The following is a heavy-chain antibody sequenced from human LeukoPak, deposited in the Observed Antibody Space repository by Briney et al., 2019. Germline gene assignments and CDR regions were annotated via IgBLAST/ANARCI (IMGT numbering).Heavy chain of an antibody. J-gene: IGHJ4*02. Sequence: ASVKVSCKASGYTFTSYGITWVRQAPGQGLEWMGWISAYNGNTDYAQKLQGRVTMTTDTSTSTAYMELRSLRSDDTAVYYCARTATYYYDSSGYYPYDYWGQGTLVTVSS. D-gene: IGHD3-22*01. CDR3: ARTATYYYDSSGYYPYDY. V-gene: IGHV1-18*01. CDR1: GYTFTSYG. CDR2: ISAYNGNT.